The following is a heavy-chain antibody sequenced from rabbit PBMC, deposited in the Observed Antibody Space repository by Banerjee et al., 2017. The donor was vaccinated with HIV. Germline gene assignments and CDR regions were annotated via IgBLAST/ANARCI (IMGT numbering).Heavy chain of an antibody. CDR1: GFTLSSYF. CDR2: IYTGSDDT. Sequence: QSLEESGGDLVKPGASLTLTCTASGFTLSSYFMCWVRQAPGKGLEWIACIYTGSDDTYYASWAKGRFTISKTSSTTVTLQMTSLTAADTATYFCARDLAGVIGWNFGLWGPGTLVTVS. V-gene: IGHV1S40*01. CDR3: ARDLAGVIGWNFGL. J-gene: IGHJ4*01. D-gene: IGHD4-1*01.